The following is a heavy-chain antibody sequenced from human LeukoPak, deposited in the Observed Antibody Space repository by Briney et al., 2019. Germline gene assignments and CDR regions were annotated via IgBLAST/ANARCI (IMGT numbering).Heavy chain of an antibody. J-gene: IGHJ3*02. D-gene: IGHD2-15*01. CDR1: GFTFSSFA. Sequence: GGSLRLSCAASGFTFSSFAMHWVRQAPGEGLEGVAVISYDGSNKYYADSVKGRFTISRDNSKNTLYLQMNSLRAEDTAVYYCAREGLIAENAFDIWGQGTMVTVSS. CDR3: AREGLIAENAFDI. CDR2: ISYDGSNK. V-gene: IGHV3-30-3*01.